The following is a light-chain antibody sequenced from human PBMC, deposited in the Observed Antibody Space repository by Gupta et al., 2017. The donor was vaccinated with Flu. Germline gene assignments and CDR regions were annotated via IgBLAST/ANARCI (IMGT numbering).Light chain of an antibody. CDR2: AAA. V-gene: IGKV1-39*01. CDR3: QQTYSTPPYT. J-gene: IGKJ2*01. CDR1: QSIINY. Sequence: DIQMTQSPSSLSASVGDRVTFTCRASQSIINYLNWYQQKPGKAPKLLIYAAATLESGVPSRFSGSGSATDFTLTITSLQPEDVATYYCQQTYSTPPYTFGQGTKLEI.